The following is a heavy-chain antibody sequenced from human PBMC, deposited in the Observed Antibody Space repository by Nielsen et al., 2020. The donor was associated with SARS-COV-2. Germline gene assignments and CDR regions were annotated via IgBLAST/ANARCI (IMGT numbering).Heavy chain of an antibody. D-gene: IGHD6-13*01. CDR3: AKEFYSSRQSISRRGYFQH. CDR2: MYSVESGDSSI. V-gene: IGHV3-23*03. CDR1: GFSLSNYA. J-gene: IGHJ1*01. Sequence: GESLKISCAASGFSLSNYAMSWVRQAPGMGLEYVSLMYSVESGDSSIYCADSVKGRFTISRDNSKNTLYLQMNSLRAEDTAVYYCAKEFYSSRQSISRRGYFQHWGQGTLVTVSS.